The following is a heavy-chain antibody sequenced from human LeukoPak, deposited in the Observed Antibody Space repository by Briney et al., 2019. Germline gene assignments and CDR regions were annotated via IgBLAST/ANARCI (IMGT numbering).Heavy chain of an antibody. J-gene: IGHJ4*02. D-gene: IGHD6-19*01. V-gene: IGHV3-23*01. CDR1: GFTFSSYA. CDR3: AKDERKTRAVAADY. Sequence: PGGSLRLSCAASGFTFSSYAMSWVRQAPGKGLEWVSAISGSGGSTYYADSVKGRFTISRDNSKNTLYLQMNSLRAEDTAVYYCAKDERKTRAVAADYRGQGTLVTVSS. CDR2: ISGSGGST.